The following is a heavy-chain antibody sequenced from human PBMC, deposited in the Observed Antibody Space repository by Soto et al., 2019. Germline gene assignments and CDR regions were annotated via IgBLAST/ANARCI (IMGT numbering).Heavy chain of an antibody. V-gene: IGHV4-59*01. CDR2: IYYSGST. D-gene: IGHD3-22*01. Sequence: TSEARCVTCTVSGGSISRYYWSGSLQPPGKGLEWIGYIYYSGSTNYNPSLKSRVTISVDTSKNQFSLKLSSVTAADTAVYYCARVISLMGYYYNWFDPWGQGTLVTVSS. CDR3: ARVISLMGYYYNWFDP. J-gene: IGHJ5*02. CDR1: GGSISRYY.